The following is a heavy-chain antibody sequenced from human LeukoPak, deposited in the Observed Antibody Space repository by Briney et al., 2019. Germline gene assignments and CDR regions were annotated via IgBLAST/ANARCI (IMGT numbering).Heavy chain of an antibody. CDR2: INHSGST. CDR1: GGSFSGYY. CDR3: ARGRRGGSGSYYLPNYYYGMDV. D-gene: IGHD3-10*01. V-gene: IGHV4-34*01. Sequence: SETLSLTCAVYGGSFSGYYWSWIRQPPGKGLEWIGEINHSGSTNYNPSLKSRVTISVDTSKNQFSLKLSSVTAADTAVYYCARGRRGGSGSYYLPNYYYGMDVWGQGTTVTVSS. J-gene: IGHJ6*02.